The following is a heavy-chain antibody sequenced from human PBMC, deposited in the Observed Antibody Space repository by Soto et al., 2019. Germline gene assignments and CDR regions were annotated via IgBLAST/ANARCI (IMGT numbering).Heavy chain of an antibody. Sequence: PGGSLRLSCAASGFTFSSYGVHWVRQAPGKGLEWVAVIWYDGSNKYYADSVKGRFTISRDNSKNTLYLQMNSLRAEDTAVYYCARDLGDRDFWSGYYIFYYYGMDVWGQGTTVTVSS. D-gene: IGHD3-3*01. CDR3: ARDLGDRDFWSGYYIFYYYGMDV. J-gene: IGHJ6*02. V-gene: IGHV3-33*01. CDR1: GFTFSSYG. CDR2: IWYDGSNK.